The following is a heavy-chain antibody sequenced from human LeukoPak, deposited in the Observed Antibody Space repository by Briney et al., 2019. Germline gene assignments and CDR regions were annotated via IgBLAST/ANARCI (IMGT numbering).Heavy chain of an antibody. D-gene: IGHD6-19*01. CDR3: ASQWLSAFDI. J-gene: IGHJ3*02. V-gene: IGHV4-31*03. CDR2: IYYSGST. CDR1: GGSISSGGYY. Sequence: SETLPLTCTVSGGSISSGGYYWSWIRQHPGKGLEWIGYIYYSGSTYYNPSLKSRVTISVDTSKNQFSLKLSSVTAADTAVYYCASQWLSAFDIWGQGTMVTVSS.